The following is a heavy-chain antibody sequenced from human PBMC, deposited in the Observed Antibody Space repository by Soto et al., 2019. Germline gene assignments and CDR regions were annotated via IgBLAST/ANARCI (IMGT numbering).Heavy chain of an antibody. V-gene: IGHV1-8*01. Sequence: QVQLVQSGAEVKKPGASVKVSCKASGYTFTSYDINWVRQATGQGLEWMGWMNPNAGNTGYAQKFHGTVPMTRNTSISTAYMERSSLRSGDAAVYYCAREITGKFPNWGQGTLVTVSS. CDR1: GYTFTSYD. CDR3: AREITGKFPN. J-gene: IGHJ4*02. CDR2: MNPNAGNT. D-gene: IGHD1-20*01.